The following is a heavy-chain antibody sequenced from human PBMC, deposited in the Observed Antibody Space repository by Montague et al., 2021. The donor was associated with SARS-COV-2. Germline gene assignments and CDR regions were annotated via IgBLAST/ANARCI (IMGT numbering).Heavy chain of an antibody. CDR3: ARISGSTSWYYDY. J-gene: IGHJ4*02. D-gene: IGHD6-13*01. Sequence: SETLSLTCTVSGGSISSGSYYCSLLQHPPGKVLQSIGYIYYTGSTNYTPSLQSPVTISVDSSKNQFSVRLGSVTAADTAVYYCARISGSTSWYYDYWGQGTLVTVSS. CDR2: IYYTGST. V-gene: IGHV4-61*01. CDR1: GGSISSGSYY.